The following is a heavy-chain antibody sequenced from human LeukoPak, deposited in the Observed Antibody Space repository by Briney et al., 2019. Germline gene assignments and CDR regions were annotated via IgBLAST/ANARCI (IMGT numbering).Heavy chain of an antibody. J-gene: IGHJ6*02. V-gene: IGHV3-23*01. CDR3: AKDRVATVLDYYYYGMDV. CDR1: GFTFSSYA. Sequence: GGSLRLSCAASGFTFSSYAMSWVRQAPGKGLEWVSAISGSGGSTYYADSVKGQFTISRDNSKNTLYLQMNSLRAEDTAVYYCAKDRVATVLDYYYYGMDVWGQGTTVTVSS. D-gene: IGHD5-12*01. CDR2: ISGSGGST.